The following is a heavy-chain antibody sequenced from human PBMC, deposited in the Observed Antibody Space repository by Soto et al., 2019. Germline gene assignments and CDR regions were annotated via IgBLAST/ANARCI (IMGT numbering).Heavy chain of an antibody. CDR2: IYWDDDK. D-gene: IGHD2-2*01. J-gene: IGHJ4*02. Sequence: SGPTLVNPTQTLTLTFTFSGFSLITSGVGVGWIRQTPGKALEWLALIYWDDDKRYSPSLKSRLTITKDTSKNQVVLTMPDMDPVDSATYYCSHRLALVYCSTSGSYGPYYFDDWGQGTRVTVSS. V-gene: IGHV2-5*02. CDR1: GFSLITSGVG. CDR3: SHRLALVYCSTSGSYGPYYFDD.